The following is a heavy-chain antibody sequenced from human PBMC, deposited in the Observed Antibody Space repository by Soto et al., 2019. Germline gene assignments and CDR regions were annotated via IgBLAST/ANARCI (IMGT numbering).Heavy chain of an antibody. V-gene: IGHV6-1*01. J-gene: IGHJ6*02. D-gene: IGHD2-2*01. CDR3: ARMSAAAPPYYYYGMDV. CDR1: GDSVSSNSAA. CDR2: TYYRSKWYN. Sequence: PSQPLSLTSAISGDSVSSNSAAWNWIRQSPSRGIEWLGRTYYRSKWYNDYAVSVKSRITINPDTSKNQFSLQLNSVTPEDTAVYYCARMSAAAPPYYYYGMDVWGQGTTVTVSS.